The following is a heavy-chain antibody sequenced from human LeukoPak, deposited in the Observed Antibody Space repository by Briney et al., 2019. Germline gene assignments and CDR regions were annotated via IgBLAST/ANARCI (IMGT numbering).Heavy chain of an antibody. V-gene: IGHV4-34*01. CDR3: ARLTPFFWSGYYRDY. CDR1: GGSFSGYY. CDR2: INHSGST. J-gene: IGHJ4*02. D-gene: IGHD3-3*01. Sequence: SEILSLTCAVYGGSFSGYYWSWIRQPPGKGLEWIGEINHSGSTNYNPSLKSRVTISVDTSKNQFSLKLSSVTAADTAVYYCARLTPFFWSGYYRDYWGQGTLVTVSS.